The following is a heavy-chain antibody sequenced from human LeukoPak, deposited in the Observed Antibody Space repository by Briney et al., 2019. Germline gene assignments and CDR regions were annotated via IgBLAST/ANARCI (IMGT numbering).Heavy chain of an antibody. J-gene: IGHJ5*02. CDR3: AKGGYELYNWFDP. D-gene: IGHD5-12*01. Sequence: GGSLRLSCAASGFTFDDYAMHWVRQAQGKGLEWVSGISWNSGSIGYADSVKGRFTISRDNAKNSLYLQMNSLRAEDTALYYCAKGGYELYNWFDPWGQGTLVTVSS. CDR2: ISWNSGSI. V-gene: IGHV3-9*01. CDR1: GFTFDDYA.